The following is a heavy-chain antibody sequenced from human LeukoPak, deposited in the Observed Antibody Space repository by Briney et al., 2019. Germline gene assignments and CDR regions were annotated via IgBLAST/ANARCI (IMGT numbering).Heavy chain of an antibody. V-gene: IGHV4-4*07. CDR2: IYTGGYT. CDR1: GGSISTYY. D-gene: IGHD6-19*01. J-gene: IGHJ4*02. Sequence: SETLSLTCTVSGGSISTYYWNWIRQPAGKGLEWIGRIYTGGYTNYNPSVKSRVTMSVDASKNQFSLKLSSVTAADTAVYYCARVLRDSSGWYGYYFDYWGQGTLVTVSS. CDR3: ARVLRDSSGWYGYYFDY.